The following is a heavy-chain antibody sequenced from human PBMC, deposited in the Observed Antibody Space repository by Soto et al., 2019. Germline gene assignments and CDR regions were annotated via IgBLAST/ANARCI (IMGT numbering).Heavy chain of an antibody. Sequence: GGSLRLSCAASGFTISTYHLNWVRQAPGNGLEWVSYISTDLRALYYADSVRGRFTISRDNAKNSLYLQMASLRDEYTGVYYRTRDGRRGYDLDVWGQGTTVTVSS. CDR2: ISTDLRAL. CDR1: GFTISTYH. J-gene: IGHJ6*02. V-gene: IGHV3-48*02. D-gene: IGHD1-26*01. CDR3: TRDGRRGYDLDV.